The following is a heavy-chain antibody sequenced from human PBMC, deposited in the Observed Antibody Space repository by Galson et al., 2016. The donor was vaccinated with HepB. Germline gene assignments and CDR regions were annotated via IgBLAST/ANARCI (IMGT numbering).Heavy chain of an antibody. Sequence: SLRLSCAVSGFTFSSSWMSWVRQGPGKGLEWVAIIKQDGSEKYYVDSVKGRFTISRDNAKKSLYLQMNSLRAEDTAVYYCARVGIGSSWYFDYWGQGTLVTVSS. V-gene: IGHV3-7*01. CDR3: ARVGIGSSWYFDY. J-gene: IGHJ4*02. CDR1: GFTFSSSW. D-gene: IGHD6-13*01. CDR2: IKQDGSEK.